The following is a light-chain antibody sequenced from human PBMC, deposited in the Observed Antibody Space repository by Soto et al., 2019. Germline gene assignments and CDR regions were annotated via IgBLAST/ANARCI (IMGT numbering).Light chain of an antibody. CDR2: AAS. CDR1: QGIGTY. CDR3: QQLNSYSLT. Sequence: IQLTQSPSSLSASVGDRVTISCRASQGIGTYLAWYQQKPGKAPKLLIYAASTLQSGVPSRFSGSGSGTDFSLIISSLQPEDSATYYCQQLNSYSLTFGGGTKVDIK. V-gene: IGKV1-9*01. J-gene: IGKJ4*01.